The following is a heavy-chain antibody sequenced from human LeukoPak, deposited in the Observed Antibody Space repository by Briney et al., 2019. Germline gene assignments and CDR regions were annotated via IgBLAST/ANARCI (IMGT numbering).Heavy chain of an antibody. Sequence: PGGSLRLSCAASGFTFSSYAMSWVRQAPGKGLEWVAVISYDGSNKYYADSVKGRFTISRDNSKNTLYLQMNSLRAEDTAVYYCARDLGGAFDYWGQGTLVTVSS. CDR2: ISYDGSNK. J-gene: IGHJ4*02. V-gene: IGHV3-30*03. CDR3: ARDLGGAFDY. D-gene: IGHD3-16*01. CDR1: GFTFSSYA.